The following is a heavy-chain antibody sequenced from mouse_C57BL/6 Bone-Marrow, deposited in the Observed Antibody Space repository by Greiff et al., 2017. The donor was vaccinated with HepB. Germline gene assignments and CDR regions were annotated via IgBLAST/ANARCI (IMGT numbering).Heavy chain of an antibody. Sequence: EVNLVESVAELVRPGASVKLSCTASGFNIKNTYMHWVKQRPEQGLEWIGRIDPANGNTKYAPKFQGKATITADTSSNTAYLQLSSLTSEDTAIYYCARSLRQLRLRFDYWGQGTTLTVSS. CDR2: IDPANGNT. CDR1: GFNIKNTY. D-gene: IGHD3-2*02. CDR3: ARSLRQLRLRFDY. V-gene: IGHV14-3*01. J-gene: IGHJ2*01.